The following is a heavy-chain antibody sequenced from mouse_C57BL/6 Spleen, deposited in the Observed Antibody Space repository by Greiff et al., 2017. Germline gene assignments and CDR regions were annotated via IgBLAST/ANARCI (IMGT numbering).Heavy chain of an antibody. J-gene: IGHJ2*01. V-gene: IGHV1-76*01. CDR2: IYPGSGNT. CDR1: GYTFTDYY. D-gene: IGHD2-1*01. CDR3: ARSWSYGNYVETYFDY. Sequence: QVQLQQSGAELVRPGASVKLSCKASGYTFTDYYINWVKQRPGQGLEWIARIYPGSGNTYYNEKFKGKATLTAEKSSSTAYMQLSSLTSEDSAVYFCARSWSYGNYVETYFDYWGQGTTLTVSS.